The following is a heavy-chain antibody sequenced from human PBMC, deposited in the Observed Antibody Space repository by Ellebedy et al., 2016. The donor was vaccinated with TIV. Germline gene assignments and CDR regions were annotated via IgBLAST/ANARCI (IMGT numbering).Heavy chain of an antibody. V-gene: IGHV7-4-1*02. J-gene: IGHJ6*03. CDR2: INTNTGNP. CDR1: GYTFTAYP. D-gene: IGHD1-1*01. CDR3: ARDPRYNWNDWDYYHMDV. Sequence: ASVKVSCKASGYTFTAYPMNWVRQAPGQGLEWLGWINTNTGNPTYSQGFRGQFVFSLDTSVSTAYLEISSLRAEDTAVYYCARDPRYNWNDWDYYHMDVWGKGTTVTVSS.